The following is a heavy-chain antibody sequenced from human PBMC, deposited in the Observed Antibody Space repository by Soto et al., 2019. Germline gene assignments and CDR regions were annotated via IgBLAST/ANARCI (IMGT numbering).Heavy chain of an antibody. CDR3: ARDRNYYDSRGYFDY. CDR2: ISAYNGNT. Sequence: ASVKGSCEASGYTFTSYGVSWVRQGPGQGLEWMGWISAYNGNTNYAQKLQGRVTMTTDTSTSTAYMELRSLRSDDTAVHYCARDRNYYDSRGYFDYWGQGTLVTVS. V-gene: IGHV1-18*04. D-gene: IGHD3-22*01. J-gene: IGHJ4*02. CDR1: GYTFTSYG.